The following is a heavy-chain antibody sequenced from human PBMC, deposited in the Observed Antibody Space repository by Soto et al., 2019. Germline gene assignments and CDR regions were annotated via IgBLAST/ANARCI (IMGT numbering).Heavy chain of an antibody. D-gene: IGHD1-1*01. CDR2: ISYDGSNK. J-gene: IGHJ4*02. CDR1: GFTFSSYG. V-gene: IGHV3-30*18. Sequence: ESGGGVVQPGRSLRLSCAASGFTFSSYGMHWVRQAPGKGLEWVAVISYDGSNKYYADSVKGRFTISRDNSKNTLYLQMNSLRAEDTAVYYCANWNDDLGQFDYWGQGTLVTVSS. CDR3: ANWNDDLGQFDY.